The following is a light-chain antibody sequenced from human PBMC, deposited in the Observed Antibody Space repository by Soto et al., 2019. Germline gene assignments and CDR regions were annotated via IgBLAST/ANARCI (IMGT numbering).Light chain of an antibody. CDR1: QSVNSN. V-gene: IGKV3-15*01. Sequence: EIVMTQSPATLSVSPGERVTLSCRASQSVNSNLAWYQQKPGQAPRLLIYGASTRATGIPARFSGRGSGTEFTPTISSLQPDDFATYYCQQYNSYWTFGQGTKVDIK. CDR2: GAS. CDR3: QQYNSYWT. J-gene: IGKJ1*01.